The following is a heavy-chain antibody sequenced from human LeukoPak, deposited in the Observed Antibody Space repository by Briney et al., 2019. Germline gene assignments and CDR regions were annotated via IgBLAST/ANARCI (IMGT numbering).Heavy chain of an antibody. Sequence: ASVKVSCKASGYIFTSNYIHWVRQAPGQGLEWMGMIYPRDGSTSYAQRFQDRVTVTRDTSTSTVHMELSGLRSEDTAVYYCARDQEGFDYWGQGTQVTDSS. V-gene: IGHV1-46*01. J-gene: IGHJ4*02. CDR2: IYPRDGST. CDR3: ARDQEGFDY. CDR1: GYIFTSNY.